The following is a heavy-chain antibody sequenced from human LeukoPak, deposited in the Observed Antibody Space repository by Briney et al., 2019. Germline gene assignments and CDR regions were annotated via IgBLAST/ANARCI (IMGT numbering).Heavy chain of an antibody. CDR3: ATMGGITMVRGVISALFNPIDY. V-gene: IGHV3-30*02. CDR1: GFTFNRYG. Sequence: GGSLRLSCAASGFTFNRYGMHWVRQAPGKGLEWVAFIRYDGSDKYYADSVKGRFTISRDNSKNTLYLQMNSLRAEDTAVYYCATMGGITMVRGVISALFNPIDYWGQGTLVTVSS. J-gene: IGHJ4*02. D-gene: IGHD3-10*01. CDR2: IRYDGSDK.